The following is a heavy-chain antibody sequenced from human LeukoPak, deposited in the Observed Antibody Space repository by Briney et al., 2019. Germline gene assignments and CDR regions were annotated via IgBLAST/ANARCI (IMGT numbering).Heavy chain of an antibody. Sequence: PGGSLRLSCAASGFTFSSYAMHWVRQAPGKGLEWVAVISYDGSNKYYADSVKGRFTISRDNSKNTLYLQMNSLRAEDTALYYCAKEGLGSHPYYGMDVWGQGTTVTVSS. D-gene: IGHD3-16*01. V-gene: IGHV3-30-3*01. J-gene: IGHJ6*02. CDR3: AKEGLGSHPYYGMDV. CDR1: GFTFSSYA. CDR2: ISYDGSNK.